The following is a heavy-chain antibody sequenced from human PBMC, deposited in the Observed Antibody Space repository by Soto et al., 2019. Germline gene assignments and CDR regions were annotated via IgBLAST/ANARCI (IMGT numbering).Heavy chain of an antibody. Sequence: EVQLVESGGGLVQPGGSLRLSCAASGFTFSSYSMNWVRQAPGKGLEWVSYISSSSSTIYYADSVKGRFTISRDNAKNSLYLQMNSLRDEDTAIYYCPSELGYSSSFDFWGQGTLVTVSS. J-gene: IGHJ4*02. V-gene: IGHV3-48*02. D-gene: IGHD6-13*01. CDR2: ISSSSSTI. CDR1: GFTFSSYS. CDR3: PSELGYSSSFDF.